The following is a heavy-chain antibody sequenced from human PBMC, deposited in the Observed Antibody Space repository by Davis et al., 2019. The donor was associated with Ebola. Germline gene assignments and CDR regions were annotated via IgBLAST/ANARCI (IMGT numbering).Heavy chain of an antibody. CDR1: GGTFISNS. J-gene: IGHJ6*02. Sequence: SVKVSCKASGGTFISNSFSWVRQAPGHGLEWMGGIIPMFGSTNYAQRFQGRVTITADESTSTAYMELTSLKSEDTAVYYCAKVPTLNYYYGMDVWGQGTTVTVSS. D-gene: IGHD2-8*01. CDR3: AKVPTLNYYYGMDV. CDR2: IIPMFGST. V-gene: IGHV1-69*13.